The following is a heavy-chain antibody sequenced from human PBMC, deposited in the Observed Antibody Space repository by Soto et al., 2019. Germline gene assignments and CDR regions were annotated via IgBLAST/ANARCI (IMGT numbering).Heavy chain of an antibody. D-gene: IGHD2-21*02. V-gene: IGHV5-51*01. CDR3: ARLIYCGGDCYNYFDY. CDR1: VYSFTTYW. Sequence: HGESLKISCKGSVYSFTTYWIGWVRQMPGKDLEWMGIIYPGDSDTRYSPSFQGQVTISADKSISTAYLQWSSLKASDTAMYYCARLIYCGGDCYNYFDYRGQGTLVTV. CDR2: IYPGDSDT. J-gene: IGHJ4*02.